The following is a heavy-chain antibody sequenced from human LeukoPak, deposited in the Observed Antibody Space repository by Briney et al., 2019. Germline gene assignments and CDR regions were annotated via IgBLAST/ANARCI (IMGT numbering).Heavy chain of an antibody. J-gene: IGHJ4*02. CDR2: INWNGGST. CDR1: GFTFDDYG. V-gene: IGHV3-20*04. D-gene: IGHD5-18*01. Sequence: GGSLRLSCAASGFTFDDYGMSWVRHAPGKGLEWVSGINWNGGSTVYADSVKGRFTISRDNAKNSLYLQMNSLRAEDTALYYCAGARGYSYGYAVDYWGQGTLVTVSS. CDR3: AGARGYSYGYAVDY.